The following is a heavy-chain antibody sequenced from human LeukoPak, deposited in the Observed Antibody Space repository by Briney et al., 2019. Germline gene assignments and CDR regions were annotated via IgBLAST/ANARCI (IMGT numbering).Heavy chain of an antibody. Sequence: SETLSLTCTVSGGSISSYYWGWIRQPPGKGLEWIGSIYYSGSTYYNPSLKSRVTISVDTSKNQFSLKLSSVTAADTAVYYCARPGDIAVADRFDYWGQGTLVTVSS. D-gene: IGHD6-19*01. J-gene: IGHJ4*02. CDR1: GGSISSYY. CDR2: IYYSGST. V-gene: IGHV4-39*01. CDR3: ARPGDIAVADRFDY.